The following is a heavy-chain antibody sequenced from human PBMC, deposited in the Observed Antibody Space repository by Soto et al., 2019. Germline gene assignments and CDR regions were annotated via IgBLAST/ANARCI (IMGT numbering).Heavy chain of an antibody. V-gene: IGHV3-48*02. J-gene: IGHJ4*01. Sequence: GGSLRLSCEASGFTISGCSMNWVRQAPGKGLEWLAYITIVTGNRLYADSVRGRFTISADNAENSVFLQMNSLRDEDTAVYFCVRDRDLYRDMVHADLWGLGTLVTVSS. D-gene: IGHD1-26*01. CDR2: ITIVTGNR. CDR1: GFTISGCS. CDR3: VRDRDLYRDMVHADL.